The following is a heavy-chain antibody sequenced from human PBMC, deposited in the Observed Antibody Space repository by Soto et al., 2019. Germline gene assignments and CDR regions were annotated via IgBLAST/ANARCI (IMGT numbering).Heavy chain of an antibody. D-gene: IGHD2-2*01. J-gene: IGHJ6*02. CDR3: TISTRYSTDV. CDR1: GGSISSSFY. CDR2: MYGTANT. V-gene: IGHV4-39*01. Sequence: QLQLQESGPGLVKPSETLSLSCTVSGGSISSSFYWGWIRQPPGKGLEWIGSMYGTANTYYNPSLTARATISAHTSKHQFFLTLLSVTAAPTAVYSFTISTRYSTDVWCQGATLT.